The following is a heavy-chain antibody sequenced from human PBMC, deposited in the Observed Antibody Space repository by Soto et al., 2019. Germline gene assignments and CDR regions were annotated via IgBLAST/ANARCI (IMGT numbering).Heavy chain of an antibody. CDR1: GFTFSSYA. V-gene: IGHV3-23*01. J-gene: IGHJ6*02. CDR2: ISGSGGST. Sequence: GGSLRLSCAASGFTFSSYAMSWVRQAPGKGLEWVSAISGSGGSTYYADSVKGRFTISRDNSKNTLYLQMNSLRAEDTAVYYCAKDGSDTAMVTLYYYYYYGMDVWGQGTTVTVSS. D-gene: IGHD5-18*01. CDR3: AKDGSDTAMVTLYYYYYYGMDV.